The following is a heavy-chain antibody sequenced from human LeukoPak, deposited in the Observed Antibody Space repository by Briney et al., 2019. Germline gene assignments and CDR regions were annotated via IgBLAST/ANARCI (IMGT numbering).Heavy chain of an antibody. CDR2: IWYDGSNK. J-gene: IGHJ4*02. V-gene: IGHV3-33*01. CDR3: ASDRQIAARLFDY. D-gene: IGHD6-6*01. CDR1: GFTFSSYG. Sequence: GGSLRLSCAASGFTFSSYGMHWVRQAPGKGLEWVAVIWYDGSNKYYADSVKGRFTISRDNSKNTLYLQMNSLRAEDTAVYYCASDRQIAARLFDYWGQGTLVTVSS.